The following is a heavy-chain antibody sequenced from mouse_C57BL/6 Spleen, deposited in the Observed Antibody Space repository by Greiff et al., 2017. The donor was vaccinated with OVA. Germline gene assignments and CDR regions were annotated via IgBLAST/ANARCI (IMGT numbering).Heavy chain of an antibody. Sequence: EVQRVESGGGLVKPGGSLKLSCAASGFTFSSYAMSWVRQTPEKRLEWVATISAGGSYTYYPDNVKGRFTISRDNAKNNLYLQMSHLKSEDTAMYYCASGTPYYSNPWYFDYWGQGTTLTVSS. CDR2: ISAGGSYT. CDR1: GFTFSSYA. D-gene: IGHD2-5*01. CDR3: ASGTPYYSNPWYFDY. J-gene: IGHJ2*01. V-gene: IGHV5-4*01.